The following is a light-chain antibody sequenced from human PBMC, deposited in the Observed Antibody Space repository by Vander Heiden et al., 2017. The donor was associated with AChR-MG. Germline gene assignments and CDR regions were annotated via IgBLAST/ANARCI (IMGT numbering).Light chain of an antibody. V-gene: IGKV3-20*01. Sequence: IVLTQSPGTLSLSPGETVTLSCRASQIISSNYLAWYQHRPGQAPTLLIYGASIRATGIPARFSGSGSGTEFTLTISRLEAEDFAVYYCHQYGSSPRTFGQGTRVEI. J-gene: IGKJ1*01. CDR2: GAS. CDR3: HQYGSSPRT. CDR1: QIISSNY.